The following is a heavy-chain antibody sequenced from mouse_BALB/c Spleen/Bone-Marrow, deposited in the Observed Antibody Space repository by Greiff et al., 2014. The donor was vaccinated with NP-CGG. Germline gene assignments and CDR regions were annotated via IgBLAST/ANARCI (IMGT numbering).Heavy chain of an antibody. CDR1: GFTFTDYY. CDR2: IRTKANGYTT. J-gene: IGHJ1*01. CDR3: ARDENVGIYWYFDV. V-gene: IGHV7-3*02. Sequence: EVNLVESGGGLVQPGGSLRLSCAASGFTFTDYYMSWVRQPPGKALEWLGVIRTKANGYTTYYSASVKGRFTISRDNSQSILYLQMNTLRAEDSATYYCARDENVGIYWYFDVWGAGTTVTVSS.